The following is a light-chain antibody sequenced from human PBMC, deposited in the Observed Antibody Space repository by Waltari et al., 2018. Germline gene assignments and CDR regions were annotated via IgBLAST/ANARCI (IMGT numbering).Light chain of an antibody. CDR1: QSIRSN. CDR2: GAS. J-gene: IGKJ1*01. V-gene: IGKV3-15*01. Sequence: EIVMTQSPATLSVFPGERATLSCRASQSIRSNLAWYQHKPGQAHRLLIYGASTRATGIPARFSGSGSETEFTLTISSLQSEDFAVYFCQQYDNWLGTFGQGTKVEIK. CDR3: QQYDNWLGT.